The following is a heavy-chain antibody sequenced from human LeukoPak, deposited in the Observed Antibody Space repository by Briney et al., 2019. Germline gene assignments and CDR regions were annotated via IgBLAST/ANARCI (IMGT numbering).Heavy chain of an antibody. CDR3: AHRLVAGRTKWYYFDY. V-gene: IGHV2-5*02. J-gene: IGHJ4*02. D-gene: IGHD6-19*01. Sequence: ESGPTLVKPTQTLTLTCSFSGFSLSTSGVGVGWIRQPPGKALEWLALIYWDDDKRYSPSLKSRLTITKDTSKNQVVLTMTNMDPVDTATYYCAHRLVAGRTKWYYFDYWGQGTLVTVSS. CDR2: IYWDDDK. CDR1: GFSLSTSGVG.